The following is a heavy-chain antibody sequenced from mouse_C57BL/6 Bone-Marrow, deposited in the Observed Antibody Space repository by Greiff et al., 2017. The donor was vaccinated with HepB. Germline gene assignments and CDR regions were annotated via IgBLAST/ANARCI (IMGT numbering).Heavy chain of an antibody. Sequence: QVQLQQSGAELMKPGASVKLSCKATGYTFTGYWIEWVKQRPGHGLEWIGEILPGSGSTNYNEKFKGKATLTADTSSNTAYMQLSSLTTEDSAIYYCARSTTVVATGFDYWGQGTTLTVSS. D-gene: IGHD1-1*01. J-gene: IGHJ2*01. V-gene: IGHV1-9*01. CDR1: GYTFTGYW. CDR2: ILPGSGST. CDR3: ARSTTVVATGFDY.